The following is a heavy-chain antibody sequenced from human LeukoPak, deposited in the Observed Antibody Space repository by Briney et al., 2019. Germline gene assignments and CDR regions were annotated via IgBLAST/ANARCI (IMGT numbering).Heavy chain of an antibody. J-gene: IGHJ4*02. V-gene: IGHV3-11*01. D-gene: IGHD3-22*01. Sequence: PGGSLRLSCAASGFPFSDYYMSWIRQAPGKGLEWVSYISSSGDTIYYADSVKGRFTISRDNAKNSVHLQMNSLRAEDTAVYYCARVAYFDSSGFYYYFDYWGQGTLVTVSS. CDR2: ISSSGDTI. CDR3: ARVAYFDSSGFYYYFDY. CDR1: GFPFSDYY.